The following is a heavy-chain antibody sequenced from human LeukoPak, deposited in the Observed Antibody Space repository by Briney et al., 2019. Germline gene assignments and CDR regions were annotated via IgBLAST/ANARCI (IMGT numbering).Heavy chain of an antibody. CDR2: ISYDGSNK. J-gene: IGHJ6*02. D-gene: IGHD3-10*01. CDR3: ARDRCITMVRGVPCDYYGMDV. CDR1: GFTFSSYA. Sequence: GGSLRLSCAASGFTFSSYAMHWVRQAPGKGLEWVAVISYDGSNKYYADSVKGRFTISRDNSKNTLYLQMNSLRAEDTAVYYCARDRCITMVRGVPCDYYGMDVWGQGTTVTVSS. V-gene: IGHV3-30-3*01.